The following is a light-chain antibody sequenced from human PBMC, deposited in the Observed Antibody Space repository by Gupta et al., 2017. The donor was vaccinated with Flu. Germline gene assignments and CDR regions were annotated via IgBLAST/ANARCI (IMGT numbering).Light chain of an antibody. CDR3: QQYNSYWR. V-gene: IGKV1-5*03. CDR2: KAS. Sequence: DIQMNQSPSTLSASVGDRVTITCRASQTSSNWVAWYQQKPGKAPKLLIYKASSLQSGVATRFSGSTSGEEFTLTINSLQPDDFATYYCQQYNSYWRFGQGTKVEIK. J-gene: IGKJ1*01. CDR1: QTSSNW.